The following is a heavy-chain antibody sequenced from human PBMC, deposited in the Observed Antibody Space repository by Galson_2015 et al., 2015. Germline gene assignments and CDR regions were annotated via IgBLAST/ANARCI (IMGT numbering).Heavy chain of an antibody. D-gene: IGHD3-22*01. V-gene: IGHV3-23*01. CDR2: ILGSGSST. Sequence: SLRLPRPASGFTLSSLAMSWVRQPAGRGLEWDSVILGSGSSTYYADYVKGRFTISRDNSKNALYLQMNSLRAEDTALYYCAKDLGYDSSGYYSSGYYFGMDVWGQGTTVTVSS. CDR1: GFTLSSLA. J-gene: IGHJ6*02. CDR3: AKDLGYDSSGYYSSGYYFGMDV.